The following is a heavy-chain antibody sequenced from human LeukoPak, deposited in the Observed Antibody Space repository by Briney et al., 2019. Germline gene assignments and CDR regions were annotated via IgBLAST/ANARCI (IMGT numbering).Heavy chain of an antibody. J-gene: IGHJ4*02. Sequence: GRSLRLSCAASGFTFSSYGMHWVRQAPGKGLEWVAVIWYDGSNKYYADSVKGRFTISRDNSKNTLYLQMNSLRAEDTAVYYCATGIVVVVAARFDYWGQGTLVTVSS. CDR2: IWYDGSNK. CDR3: ATGIVVVVAARFDY. V-gene: IGHV3-33*01. D-gene: IGHD2-15*01. CDR1: GFTFSSYG.